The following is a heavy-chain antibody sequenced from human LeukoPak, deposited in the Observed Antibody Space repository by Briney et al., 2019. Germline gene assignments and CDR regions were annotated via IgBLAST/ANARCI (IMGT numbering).Heavy chain of an antibody. V-gene: IGHV3-30*18. CDR1: GFTFSSYG. J-gene: IGHJ4*02. Sequence: GRSLRLSCAASGFTFSSYGMHWVRQTPGKGLEWVAVISYDGSNKYYADSVKGRFTTSRDNSKNTLYLQMNSLRVEDTAVYYCANAEYGDYVGYFDYWGQGTLVTVSS. CDR2: ISYDGSNK. D-gene: IGHD4-17*01. CDR3: ANAEYGDYVGYFDY.